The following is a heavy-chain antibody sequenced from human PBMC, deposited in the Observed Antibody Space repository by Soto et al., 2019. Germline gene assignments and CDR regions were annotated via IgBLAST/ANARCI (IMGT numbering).Heavy chain of an antibody. CDR3: PPRPIAAAGMTCFDP. CDR2: IYWDDDK. D-gene: IGHD6-13*01. CDR1: GFSLSTSGVG. J-gene: IGHJ5*02. V-gene: IGHV2-5*02. Sequence: GSGPTLVNPTQTRTLTCTFSGFSLSTSGVGVGWIRQPPGKALEWLALIYWDDDKRYSPSLKSRLTITKDTTKNQVVLTMTNMDPVDTATNYCPPRPIAAAGMTCFDPWGQGTLV.